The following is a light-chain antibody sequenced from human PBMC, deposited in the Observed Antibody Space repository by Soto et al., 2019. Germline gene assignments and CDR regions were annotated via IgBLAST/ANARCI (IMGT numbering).Light chain of an antibody. Sequence: DIQMTQSPASLSASVGDRVTITCRASQGISNYLAWYQQKPGKVPKLLICADSILQSGVPPRFSGSGSGTDFTLTISSLQPEDVATYYCQNYDSAPFTFGPGTKVDL. CDR1: QGISNY. CDR2: ADS. CDR3: QNYDSAPFT. V-gene: IGKV1-27*01. J-gene: IGKJ3*01.